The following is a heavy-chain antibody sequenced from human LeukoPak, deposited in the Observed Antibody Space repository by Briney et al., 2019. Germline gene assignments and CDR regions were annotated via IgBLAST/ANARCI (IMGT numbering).Heavy chain of an antibody. Sequence: GGSLRLSCAASGFTFSSYEMNWVRQAPGKRLEWVSYISSSGSTIYYADSVKGRFTISRDNAKNSLYLQMNSLRAEDTAVYYCARDSGRNYRGAFDIWGQGTMVTVSS. D-gene: IGHD4-23*01. CDR2: ISSSGSTI. CDR1: GFTFSSYE. V-gene: IGHV3-48*03. J-gene: IGHJ3*02. CDR3: ARDSGRNYRGAFDI.